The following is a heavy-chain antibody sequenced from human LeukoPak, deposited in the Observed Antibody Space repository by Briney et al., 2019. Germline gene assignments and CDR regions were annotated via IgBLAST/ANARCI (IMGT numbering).Heavy chain of an antibody. D-gene: IGHD3-22*01. Sequence: PGGSLRLSCAASGFTFSSYWMSWGRQAPGKGLEWVANIKKDGSEKYYVDSVKGRFTISRDNAKNSLYLQMNSLRAEDTAVYYCARDLYRIVVVPHYFDYWGQGTLVTVSS. CDR1: GFTFSSYW. V-gene: IGHV3-7*01. CDR2: IKKDGSEK. CDR3: ARDLYRIVVVPHYFDY. J-gene: IGHJ4*02.